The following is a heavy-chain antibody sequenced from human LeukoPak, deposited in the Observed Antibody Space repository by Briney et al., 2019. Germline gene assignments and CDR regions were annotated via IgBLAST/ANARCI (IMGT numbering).Heavy chain of an antibody. CDR3: AKDWWRSLTETSY. CDR1: GFTFSSYG. Sequence: GGSLRLSCAASGFTFSSYGMHWVRQAPGKGLEWVAVISYDGSNKYYADSVKGRFTISRDNSKNTLYLQMNSLRAEDTAVYYCAKDWWRSLTETSYWGQGTLVTVSS. D-gene: IGHD1-20*01. V-gene: IGHV3-30*18. J-gene: IGHJ4*02. CDR2: ISYDGSNK.